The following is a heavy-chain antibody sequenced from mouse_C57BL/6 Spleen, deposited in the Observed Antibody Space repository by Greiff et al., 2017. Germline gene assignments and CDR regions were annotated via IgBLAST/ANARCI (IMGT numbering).Heavy chain of an antibody. Sequence: DVQLVESGGGLVQPGGSLKLSCAASGFTFSDYYMYWVRQTPEKRLEWVAYISNGGGSTYYPDTVKGRFTISRDNAKNTLYLQMSRLKSEDTAMYYCARPITTVVATWNYYAMDYWGQGTSVTVSS. V-gene: IGHV5-12*01. CDR1: GFTFSDYY. J-gene: IGHJ4*01. CDR2: ISNGGGST. CDR3: ARPITTVVATWNYYAMDY. D-gene: IGHD1-1*01.